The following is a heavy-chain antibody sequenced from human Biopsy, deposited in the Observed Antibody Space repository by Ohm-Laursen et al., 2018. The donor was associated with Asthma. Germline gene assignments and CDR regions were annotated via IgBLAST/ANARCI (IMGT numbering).Heavy chain of an antibody. D-gene: IGHD6-13*01. CDR3: VRGSSSWHHGPFHYYYGLDV. Sequence: SETLSLTCSLSSGSGGYMRRGNYYWGWIRQPPGKGLEWIGSIYYSGTTSYNPSLEGRVTVSANTKKNQFSLKLTSVTAADTAVYYCVRGSSSWHHGPFHYYYGLDVWGQGTTATVSS. V-gene: IGHV4-39*01. J-gene: IGHJ6*02. CDR1: SGSGGYMRRGNYY. CDR2: IYYSGTT.